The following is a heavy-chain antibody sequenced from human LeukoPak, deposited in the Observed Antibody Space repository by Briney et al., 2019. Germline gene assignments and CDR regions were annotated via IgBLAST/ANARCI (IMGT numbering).Heavy chain of an antibody. D-gene: IGHD4-17*01. CDR2: ISYDGSNK. CDR3: AKAQDGDYVDY. Sequence: PGGSLRLSCAASGLTFNNYGMYWVRQAPGKGLEWVAVISYDGSNKYYADSVKGRFTISRDNSKNTLYPQMNSLRAEDTAVYYCAKAQDGDYVDYWGQGTLVTVSS. V-gene: IGHV3-30*18. J-gene: IGHJ4*02. CDR1: GLTFNNYG.